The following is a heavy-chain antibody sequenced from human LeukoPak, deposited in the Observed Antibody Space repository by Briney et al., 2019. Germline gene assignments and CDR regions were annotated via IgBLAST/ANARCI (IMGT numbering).Heavy chain of an antibody. V-gene: IGHV4-61*02. D-gene: IGHD1-14*01. CDR3: ARIRNPRVIGFDP. J-gene: IGHJ5*02. CDR2: VYTSGST. CDR1: GGSISGGNYY. Sequence: SETLSLTCTVSGGSISGGNYYWSWIRQPAGKGLEWIGRVYTSGSTNYNPSLKSRVTISLDTSNNQFSLKLSSVTAADTAVYYCARIRNPRVIGFDPWGQGTLVTVSS.